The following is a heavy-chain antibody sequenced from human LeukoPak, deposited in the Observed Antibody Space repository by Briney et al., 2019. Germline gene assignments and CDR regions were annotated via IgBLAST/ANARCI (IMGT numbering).Heavy chain of an antibody. J-gene: IGHJ6*03. CDR1: GGSISSYY. CDR3: ARVVRGLGELSLSGRDYYHYMDV. Sequence: PSETLSLTCTVSGGSISSYYWSWIRQPPGKGLEWIGYIYYSGSTNYNPSLKSRVTISVDTSKNQFSLKLSSVTAADTAVYYCARVVRGLGELSLSGRDYYHYMDVWGKGTTVTISS. V-gene: IGHV4-59*01. CDR2: IYYSGST. D-gene: IGHD3-16*02.